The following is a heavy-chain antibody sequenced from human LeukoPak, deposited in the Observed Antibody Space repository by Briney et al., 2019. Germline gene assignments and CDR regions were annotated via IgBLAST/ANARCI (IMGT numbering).Heavy chain of an antibody. D-gene: IGHD6-19*01. Sequence: PGGSLRLSCAASAFTFSTYGMHWIRQAPGKGLEWVAFIRCDGINKYYADSVKGRFTISRDNSKNTLYLQMNSLRAEDTAVYYGAKDARRTFGLSSGLYSGSYYFDYWGQGTLVTVSS. CDR3: AKDARRTFGLSSGLYSGSYYFDY. CDR2: IRCDGINK. V-gene: IGHV3-30*02. J-gene: IGHJ4*02. CDR1: AFTFSTYG.